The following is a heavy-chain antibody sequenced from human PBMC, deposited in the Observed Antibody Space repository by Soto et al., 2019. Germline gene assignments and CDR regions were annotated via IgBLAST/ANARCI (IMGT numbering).Heavy chain of an antibody. V-gene: IGHV4-39*01. J-gene: IGHJ5*02. CDR3: ARHRGLGYCSSTSCYLGRMNWFDP. CDR1: GGSISSYY. D-gene: IGHD2-2*01. CDR2: IYYSGST. Sequence: SETLSLTCTVSGGSISSYYWGWIRQPPGKGLEWIGSIYYSGSTYYNPSLKSRVTISVDTSKNQFSLKLSSVTAADTAVYYCARHRGLGYCSSTSCYLGRMNWFDPWGQGTLVTVSS.